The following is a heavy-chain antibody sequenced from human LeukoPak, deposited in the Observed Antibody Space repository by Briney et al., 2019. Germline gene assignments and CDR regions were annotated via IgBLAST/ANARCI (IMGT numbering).Heavy chain of an antibody. J-gene: IGHJ5*02. CDR1: GGSISSYY. Sequence: SETLSLTCTVSGGSISSYYWSWIRQPPGKGLEWIGSIYYSGSYNPSLRSRVTISVDTSKNQFSLKLSSVTAADTAVYYCARHRGCSGGSCYSWFDPWGQGTLVTVSS. CDR3: ARHRGCSGGSCYSWFDP. D-gene: IGHD2-15*01. V-gene: IGHV4-59*05. CDR2: IYYSGS.